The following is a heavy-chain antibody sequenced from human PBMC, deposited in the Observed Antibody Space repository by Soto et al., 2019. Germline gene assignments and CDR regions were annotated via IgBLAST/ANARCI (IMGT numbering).Heavy chain of an antibody. D-gene: IGHD1-7*01. CDR1: GYTFTNNV. V-gene: IGHV1-3*04. J-gene: IGHJ5*02. CDR2: IHTAKGNT. Sequence: ASVKVSCKASGYTFTNNVIHWLRQAPGQTLEWMGWIHTAKGNTKYSQKFEARVTLTRDTAASTAYMELNSLRSDDTAVHYCARDPIWTYTWNYARLNYLDPWGQGTLVTVSS. CDR3: ARDPIWTYTWNYARLNYLDP.